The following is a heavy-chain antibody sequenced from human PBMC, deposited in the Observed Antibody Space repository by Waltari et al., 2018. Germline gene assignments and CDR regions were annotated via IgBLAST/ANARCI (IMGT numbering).Heavy chain of an antibody. V-gene: IGHV3-33*06. CDR3: AKDAFGNTYLDH. Sequence: QVQLVESGGGVVQPGMSLRLSCAASGFSLSNFGMHWVRQAPGKGLEWVARTWVDGSKTYYADSVRGRFTISRDNSKNTLYLDINTLRVDDTAIYYCAKDAFGNTYLDHWGQGTLVTVSS. CDR1: GFSLSNFG. D-gene: IGHD3-10*01. CDR2: TWVDGSKT. J-gene: IGHJ5*02.